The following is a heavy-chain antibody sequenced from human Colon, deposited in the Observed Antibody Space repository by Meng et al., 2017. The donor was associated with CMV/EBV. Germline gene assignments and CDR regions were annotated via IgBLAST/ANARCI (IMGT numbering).Heavy chain of an antibody. CDR3: ARAGLYSYYFDY. Sequence: GESLKISCAASGSTFSSYEMNWVRQAPGKGLEWVSYISSDGGTVLYADSVKGRFTISRDNTKNSVYLQMKSLRAEDTAVYYCARAGLYSYYFDYWGQGTLVTVSS. CDR2: ISSDGGTV. D-gene: IGHD2-15*01. J-gene: IGHJ4*02. CDR1: GSTFSSYE. V-gene: IGHV3-48*03.